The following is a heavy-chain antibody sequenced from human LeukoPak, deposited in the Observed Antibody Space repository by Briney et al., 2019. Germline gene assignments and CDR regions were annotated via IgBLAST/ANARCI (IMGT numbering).Heavy chain of an antibody. Sequence: DGSVRLSCAASGFTLSSNYMSWVRQAPGQGLEWVSVIYSGGSTYYADSVKGRFTISRDNSKNTLYLQMNSLRAEDTAVYYCARDGGELTAQNYYYYGMDVWGQGTTVTVSS. V-gene: IGHV3-66*01. CDR2: IYSGGST. CDR3: ARDGGELTAQNYYYYGMDV. J-gene: IGHJ6*02. D-gene: IGHD1-26*01. CDR1: GFTLSSNY.